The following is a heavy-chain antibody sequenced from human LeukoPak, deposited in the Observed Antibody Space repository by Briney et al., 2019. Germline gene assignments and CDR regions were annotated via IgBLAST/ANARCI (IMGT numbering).Heavy chain of an antibody. D-gene: IGHD4-17*01. CDR3: AKGAVTYYYYYGMDV. CDR1: GXTFSSYG. Sequence: PGGSLRLSCAASGXTFSSYGVHWVRQAPGKGLEWVAVISFDGKTKYYTDSVKGRFTISRDNSKNTLYLQMNSLRAEDTAVYYCAKGAVTYYYYYGMDVWGQGTTVAVSS. CDR2: ISFDGKTK. V-gene: IGHV3-30*18. J-gene: IGHJ6*02.